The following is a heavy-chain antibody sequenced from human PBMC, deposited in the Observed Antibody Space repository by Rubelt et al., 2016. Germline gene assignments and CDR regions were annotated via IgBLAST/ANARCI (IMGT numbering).Heavy chain of an antibody. CDR2: IYYSGST. CDR1: GGSISSYY. J-gene: IGHJ3*02. Sequence: QVQLQESGPGLVKPSETLSLTCTVSGGSISSYYWSWIRQPPGKGLEWIGYIYYSGSTNYNPSLKSRVTISVDTSKNQFSLKLSSVTAADTAVYYCAQSGYYTGGDAFDIWGQGTMVTVSS. V-gene: IGHV4-59*08. CDR3: AQSGYYTGGDAFDI. D-gene: IGHD3-3*01.